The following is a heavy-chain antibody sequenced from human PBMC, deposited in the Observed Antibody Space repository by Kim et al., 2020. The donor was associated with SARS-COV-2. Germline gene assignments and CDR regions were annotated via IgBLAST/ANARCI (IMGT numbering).Heavy chain of an antibody. CDR1: GYSFTSYW. J-gene: IGHJ3*02. Sequence: GESLKISCKGSGYSFTSYWIGWVRQMPGKGLEWMGIIYPGDSDTRYSPSFQGQVTISADKSISTAYLQWSSLKASDTAMYYCARLILTGYYNGAFDIWGQGTMVTVSS. CDR3: ARLILTGYYNGAFDI. CDR2: IYPGDSDT. V-gene: IGHV5-51*01. D-gene: IGHD3-9*01.